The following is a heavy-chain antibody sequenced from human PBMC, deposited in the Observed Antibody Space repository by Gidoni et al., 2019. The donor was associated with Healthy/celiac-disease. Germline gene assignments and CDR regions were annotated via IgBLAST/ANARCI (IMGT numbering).Heavy chain of an antibody. Sequence: SWVRQAPGQGLEWMGGIIPIFGTANYAQKFQGRVTITADESTSTAYMELSSLRSEDTAVYYCARDPALFYYNYYYGMDVWGQGTTVTVSS. CDR2: IIPIFGTA. CDR3: ARDPALFYYNYYYGMDV. J-gene: IGHJ6*02. D-gene: IGHD3-10*02. V-gene: IGHV1-69*01.